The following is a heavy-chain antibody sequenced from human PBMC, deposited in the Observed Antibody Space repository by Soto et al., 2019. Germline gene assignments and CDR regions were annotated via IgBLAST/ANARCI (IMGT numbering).Heavy chain of an antibody. V-gene: IGHV3-48*02. Sequence: EVQLVESGGGLVQPGGSLRLSCAASGFTFSDFHMHWVLQAPGKGLEWVAGILMSGSAMSYADSVKGRFTISRDNGKNSLYLQMNSLRDEDTANYYCASRPTRCGLDVWGQGTTVTVSS. J-gene: IGHJ6*02. D-gene: IGHD6-25*01. CDR3: ASRPTRCGLDV. CDR2: ILMSGSAM. CDR1: GFTFSDFH.